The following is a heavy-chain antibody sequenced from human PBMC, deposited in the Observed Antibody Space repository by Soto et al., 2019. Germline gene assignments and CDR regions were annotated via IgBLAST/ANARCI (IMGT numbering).Heavy chain of an antibody. V-gene: IGHV1-69*13. D-gene: IGHD2-15*01. Sequence: SVKVSCKASGGTFSIYAISWVRQAPGQGLEWMGGIIPIFGTANYAQKFQGRVTITADESTSTAYMELSSLRSEDTAVYYCARGYCSGGSCYLNWFDPWGQGTLVTVSS. J-gene: IGHJ5*02. CDR1: GGTFSIYA. CDR2: IIPIFGTA. CDR3: ARGYCSGGSCYLNWFDP.